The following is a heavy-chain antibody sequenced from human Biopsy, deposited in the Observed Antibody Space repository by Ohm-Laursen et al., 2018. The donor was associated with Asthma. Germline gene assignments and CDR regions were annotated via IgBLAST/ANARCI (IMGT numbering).Heavy chain of an antibody. CDR3: VRGSSSWHHGPFHYYYGLDV. Sequence: PSDTLSLTCTVSGGSINIGDYYWSWIRQHPVKGLEWIGHIYYSGSTYYNPSLKSRVSISLDTSKNQFSLSLTSVTAADTAVYYCVRGSSSWHHGPFHYYYGLDVWGQGTTATVSS. V-gene: IGHV4-31*03. CDR2: IYYSGST. CDR1: GGSINIGDYY. J-gene: IGHJ6*02. D-gene: IGHD6-13*01.